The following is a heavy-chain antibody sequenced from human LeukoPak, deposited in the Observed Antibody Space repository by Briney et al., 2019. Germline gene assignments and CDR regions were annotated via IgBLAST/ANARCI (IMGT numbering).Heavy chain of an antibody. Sequence: SETLSLTCTVSGVSISSSNSYWGWIRQPPGKGLEWIGSIYYSGNTYYNASLNSQVSISIDTSTNQFSLRLTSVTAADTAVYYCARQTGSGLFILPGGQGTLVTVSS. CDR1: GVSISSSNSY. D-gene: IGHD3/OR15-3a*01. V-gene: IGHV4-39*01. J-gene: IGHJ4*02. CDR3: ARQTGSGLFILP. CDR2: IYYSGNT.